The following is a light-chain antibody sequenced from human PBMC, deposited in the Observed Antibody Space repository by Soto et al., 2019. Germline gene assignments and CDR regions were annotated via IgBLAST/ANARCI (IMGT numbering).Light chain of an antibody. Sequence: QSVLTQPASVSGSPGQSITISCTGTSSDVGGYNYVSWYQQHPGKAPKLMIYDVSDRPSGVSTRFSGSKSGNTASLTISGLQAEDEADYYCSSYTSRSTLAFGGGTKLTVL. J-gene: IGLJ2*01. CDR1: SSDVGGYNY. CDR2: DVS. V-gene: IGLV2-14*01. CDR3: SSYTSRSTLA.